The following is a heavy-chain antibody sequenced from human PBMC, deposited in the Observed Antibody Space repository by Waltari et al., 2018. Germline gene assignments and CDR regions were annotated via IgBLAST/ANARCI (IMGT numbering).Heavy chain of an antibody. V-gene: IGHV4-59*01. CDR3: ARHYSSSWYGGDYYYYMDV. Sequence: QVQLQESGPGLVKPSETLSLTCTVPGGSISSYYWSWIRQPPGKGLEWIGYIYYSGSTNYNPSLKSRVTISVDTSKNQFSLKLSSVTAADTAVYYCARHYSSSWYGGDYYYYMDVWGKGTTVTVSS. J-gene: IGHJ6*03. CDR1: GGSISSYY. D-gene: IGHD6-13*01. CDR2: IYYSGST.